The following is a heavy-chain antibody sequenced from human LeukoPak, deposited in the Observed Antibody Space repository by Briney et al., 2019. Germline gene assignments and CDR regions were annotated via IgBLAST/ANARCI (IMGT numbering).Heavy chain of an antibody. Sequence: GGSLRLSCAASGFTFSTYWMHWVRQAPGKGLVWVSCINPYGSTTTYADSVKDRFTISSDNAKNTLYLQMNSLRAEDTAVYYCARDITMIGGAFDIWGQGTIVTVSS. J-gene: IGHJ3*02. D-gene: IGHD3-10*02. CDR1: GFTFSTYW. CDR3: ARDITMIGGAFDI. CDR2: INPYGSTT. V-gene: IGHV3-74*01.